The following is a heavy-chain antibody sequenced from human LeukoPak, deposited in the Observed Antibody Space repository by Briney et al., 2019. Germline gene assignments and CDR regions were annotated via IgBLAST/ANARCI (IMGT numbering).Heavy chain of an antibody. Sequence: PGGSPRLSCAASGFTFRSYAMNWVRQAPGKGLAWVSTIGDSGGSTYYADSVKGRFTISRDNSKNTLYLQMNSLRAEDTAVYYCAKDGLRGQLFPRYFTYWGQGTLVTVSS. CDR2: IGDSGGST. CDR3: AKDGLRGQLFPRYFTY. J-gene: IGHJ4*02. V-gene: IGHV3-23*01. CDR1: GFTFRSYA. D-gene: IGHD5-18*01.